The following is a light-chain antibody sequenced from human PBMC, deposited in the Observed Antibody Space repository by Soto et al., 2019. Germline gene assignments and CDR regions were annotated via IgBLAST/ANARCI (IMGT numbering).Light chain of an antibody. V-gene: IGKV1-13*02. CDR3: QQFNSYTHT. J-gene: IGKJ5*01. CDR2: DAS. Sequence: AIQLTQSPSSLSASVGDRVTITCRASQGISSALAWYQQKPGKAPKLLIYDASSLESGVPSRFSGSGSGTDFTLTISSLQPEDFATYYCQQFNSYTHTFGQGTRLEIK. CDR1: QGISSA.